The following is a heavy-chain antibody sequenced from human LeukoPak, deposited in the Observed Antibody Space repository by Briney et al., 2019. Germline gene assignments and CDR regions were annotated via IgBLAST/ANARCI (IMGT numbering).Heavy chain of an antibody. CDR2: IYYSGSA. CDR3: ARHIGARLASGYYYYMDV. J-gene: IGHJ6*03. D-gene: IGHD6-6*01. CDR1: GGSISNYY. V-gene: IGHV4-59*01. Sequence: SETLSLTCTVSGGSISNYYWSWIRQPPGKELESIGYIYYSGSANYNPSLKSRVTMSVDTSKNQFSLRLNSLTAADTAVYYCARHIGARLASGYYYYMDVWGKGTTVTVSS.